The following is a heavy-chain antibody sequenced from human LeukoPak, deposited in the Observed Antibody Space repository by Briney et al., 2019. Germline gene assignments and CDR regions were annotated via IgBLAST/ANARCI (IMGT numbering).Heavy chain of an antibody. D-gene: IGHD3-22*01. J-gene: IGHJ6*03. CDR3: ARQKGYYDSRKSYYYMDV. V-gene: IGHV4-4*07. Sequence: PSETLSLTYTVSGGSISSYYWSWIRQPAGKGLEWIGRIYTSGSTNYNPSLKSRVTMSVDTSKNQFSLKLSSVTAADTAVYYCARQKGYYDSRKSYYYMDVWGKGTTVTVSS. CDR2: IYTSGST. CDR1: GGSISSYY.